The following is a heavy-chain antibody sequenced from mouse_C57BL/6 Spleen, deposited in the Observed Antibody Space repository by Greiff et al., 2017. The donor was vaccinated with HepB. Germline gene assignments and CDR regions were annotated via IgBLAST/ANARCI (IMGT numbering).Heavy chain of an antibody. CDR2: INPNNGGT. D-gene: IGHD1-3*01. CDR3: ARGSGVVAHLDY. V-gene: IGHV1-26*01. J-gene: IGHJ2*01. Sequence: EVQLQQSGPELVKPGASVKISCKASGYTFTDYYINWVKQSHGKSLEWIGDINPNNGGTSYNQKFKGKATLTVDKSSSTAYMELRSLTSEDSAVYYCARGSGVVAHLDYWGQGTTLTVSS. CDR1: GYTFTDYY.